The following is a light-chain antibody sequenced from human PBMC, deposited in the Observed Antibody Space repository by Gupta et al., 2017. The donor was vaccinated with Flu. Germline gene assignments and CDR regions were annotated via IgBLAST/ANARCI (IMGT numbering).Light chain of an antibody. CDR3: QQYNNSRGT. CDR1: QICIYSYNNKND. Sequence: SVGAGATIHCKSIQICIYSYNNKNDLAWYQQKPGQVPKLLIYGASTWESGVPDRFSGRGSGTDFTLTISSLQAEDVAVYYCQQYNNSRGTFGQGTKVEIK. CDR2: GAS. V-gene: IGKV4-1*01. J-gene: IGKJ1*01.